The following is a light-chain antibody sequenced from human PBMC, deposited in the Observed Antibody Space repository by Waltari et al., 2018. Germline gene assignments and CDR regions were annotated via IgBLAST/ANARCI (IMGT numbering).Light chain of an antibody. J-gene: IGLJ2*01. Sequence: SYVLTQPPSVSVAPGQTARITCGGKNSGDDKVHWYQQKPGRAPVLVLYNDADRPSGIPERFSGSRSGSTATLTINRVEAADEADYYCQMWDNTDDHEAFGGGTKLTVL. V-gene: IGLV3-21*02. CDR3: QMWDNTDDHEA. CDR2: NDA. CDR1: NSGDDK.